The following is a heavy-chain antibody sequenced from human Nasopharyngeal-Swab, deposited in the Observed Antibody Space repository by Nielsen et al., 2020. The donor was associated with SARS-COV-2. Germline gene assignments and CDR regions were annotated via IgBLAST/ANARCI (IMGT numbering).Heavy chain of an antibody. CDR2: ISDDGVHK. D-gene: IGHD2-21*02. CDR3: VRERGKVVVYAANTEIAYCGGDCRMDF. J-gene: IGHJ4*02. V-gene: IGHV3-30*03. Sequence: WIRQPPGKGLDWVALISDDGVHKYYDGSVKGRFAVSRDNSRNTLYLEMNNLRLEDTAAYYCVRERGKVVVYAANTEIAYCGGDCRMDFWGQGTRVTVSS.